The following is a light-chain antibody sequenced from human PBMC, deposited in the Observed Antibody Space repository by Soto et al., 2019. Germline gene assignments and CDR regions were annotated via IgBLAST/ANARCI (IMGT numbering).Light chain of an antibody. CDR1: SSDVGGYDY. CDR2: DVT. Sequence: QSVLTQPRSVSGSPGQSVTISCTGTSSDVGGYDYVFWYQQHPGKAPKLMIYDVTKRPSGVPDRFSGSRSGNTASLTISGLQAEDDADYYCCSYAGTYTFYVFGTGTKVTVL. J-gene: IGLJ1*01. CDR3: CSYAGTYTFYV. V-gene: IGLV2-11*01.